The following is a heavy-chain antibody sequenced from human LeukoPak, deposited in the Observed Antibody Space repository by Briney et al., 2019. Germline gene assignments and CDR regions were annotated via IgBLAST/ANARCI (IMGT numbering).Heavy chain of an antibody. J-gene: IGHJ6*03. CDR1: GGSISSYY. CDR3: ARRAMATYYYYYYMDV. D-gene: IGHD5-18*01. Sequence: ASETLSLTCTVSGGSISSYYWSWIRQPPGKGLEWIGYIYYSGSTNYNPSLKSRVTISVDTSKNQFSLKLSSVTAADTAVYYCARRAMATYYYYYYMDVWGKGTTVTISS. CDR2: IYYSGST. V-gene: IGHV4-59*08.